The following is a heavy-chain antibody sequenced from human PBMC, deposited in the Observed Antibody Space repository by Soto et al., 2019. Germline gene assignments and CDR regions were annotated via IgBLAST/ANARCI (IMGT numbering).Heavy chain of an antibody. Sequence: QVQLVQSGAEVKKPGSSVKVSCEASGGTFSSYAFSWVRQAPGQGLEWMGGIIPTFGRANYVQRFQGRVTITADKSTSTVYLELSSLSSEDTAVYYCARERGTYYYYYGLDVWGHGTTVTVSS. J-gene: IGHJ6*02. V-gene: IGHV1-69*06. CDR1: GGTFSSYA. CDR3: ARERGTYYYYYGLDV. CDR2: IIPTFGRA.